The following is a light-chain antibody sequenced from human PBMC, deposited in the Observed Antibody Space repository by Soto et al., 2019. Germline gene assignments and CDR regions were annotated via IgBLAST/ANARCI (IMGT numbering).Light chain of an antibody. CDR1: NSNLGAGYD. Sequence: QSVLTQPPSVSGVPGQRVTISCTGNNSNLGAGYDVHWYQQLPGTAPKLVVFGNRNRPSGVPERFSGSKSGTSASLAITGLQAEDEADYYCSSYTSSSTLYVFGTGTKVTVL. V-gene: IGLV1-40*01. J-gene: IGLJ1*01. CDR2: GNR. CDR3: SSYTSSSTLYV.